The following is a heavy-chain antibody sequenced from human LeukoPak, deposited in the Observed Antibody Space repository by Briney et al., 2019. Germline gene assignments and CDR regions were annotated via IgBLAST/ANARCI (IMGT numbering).Heavy chain of an antibody. CDR3: ARGNYVWGSYRPIDY. J-gene: IGHJ4*02. V-gene: IGHV7-4-1*02. CDR1: GYTFTSYA. CDR2: INTNTGNP. D-gene: IGHD3-16*02. Sequence: GASVKVSCKASGYTFTSYAMNWVRQAPGQGLEWMGWINTNTGNPTYAQGFTGRFVFSLDTSVGTAYLQISSLKAEDTAVYYCARGNYVWGSYRPIDYWGQGTLVTVSS.